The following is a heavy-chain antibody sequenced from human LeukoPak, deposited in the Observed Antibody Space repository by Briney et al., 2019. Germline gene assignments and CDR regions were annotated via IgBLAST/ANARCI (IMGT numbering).Heavy chain of an antibody. Sequence: ASVKVSCKASGYTFTGSGWYLYWLRQAPGQGLECVGWLHPDNGATGYAQKFQGRVAMTTDTSISTAYMELSRLRPDDTAIYYCARDGPAQMVDFDYWGQGTLVTVSS. CDR3: ARDGPAQMVDFDY. J-gene: IGHJ4*02. D-gene: IGHD3-10*01. CDR2: LHPDNGAT. V-gene: IGHV1-2*02. CDR1: GYTFTGSGWY.